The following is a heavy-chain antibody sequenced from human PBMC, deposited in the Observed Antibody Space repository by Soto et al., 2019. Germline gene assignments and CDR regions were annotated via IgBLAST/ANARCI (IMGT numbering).Heavy chain of an antibody. J-gene: IGHJ6*02. D-gene: IGHD7-27*01. CDR1: GFTFSSYG. CDR2: ISYDGSNK. Sequence: QVQLVESGGGVVQPGRSLRLSCAASGFTFSSYGMHWVRQAPGKGLEWVAVISYDGSNKYYADSVKGRFTISRDNSKNTMYLQMNSLRGEDTAVYYCAKDLLGPGRAYGMDVWGQGNTVIVSS. V-gene: IGHV3-30*18. CDR3: AKDLLGPGRAYGMDV.